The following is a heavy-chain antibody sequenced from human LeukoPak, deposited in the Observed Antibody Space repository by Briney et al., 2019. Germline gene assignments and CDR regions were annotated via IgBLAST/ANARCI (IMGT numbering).Heavy chain of an antibody. CDR1: GFSLSTSGVG. CDR3: AHIAGYSSGWYDPFDY. Sequence: SGPTLVNPTQTLTLTCTFSGFSLSTSGVGVGWIRQPPGKALEWLALIYWDDDKRYSPSLKSRLTITKDTSKNQVVLTMTNMDPEDTATYYCAHIAGYSSGWYDPFDYWGQGTLVTVSS. J-gene: IGHJ4*02. V-gene: IGHV2-5*02. CDR2: IYWDDDK. D-gene: IGHD6-19*01.